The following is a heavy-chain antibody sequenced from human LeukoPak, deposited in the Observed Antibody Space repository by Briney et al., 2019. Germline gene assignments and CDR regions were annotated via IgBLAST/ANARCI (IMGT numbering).Heavy chain of an antibody. CDR2: IYYSGST. Sequence: SETLSLTCTVSVGSISSGCYYWSWIRQHPGKGLEWIGYIYYSGSTYYNPSLKSRVTISVDTSKNQFSLKLSSVTAADTAVYYCARTDCKSCGMDVWGQGTTVTVSS. J-gene: IGHJ6*02. CDR3: ARTDCKSCGMDV. D-gene: IGHD2-21*02. V-gene: IGHV4-31*03. CDR1: VGSISSGCYY.